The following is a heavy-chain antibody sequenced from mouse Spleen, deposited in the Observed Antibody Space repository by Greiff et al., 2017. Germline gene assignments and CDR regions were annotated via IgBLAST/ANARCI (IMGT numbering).Heavy chain of an antibody. V-gene: IGHV1-74*01. CDR3: AMVTTVVATDFDY. J-gene: IGHJ2*01. D-gene: IGHD1-1*01. Sequence: VQLQQSGAELVKPGASVKVSCKASGYTFTSYWMHWVKQRPGQGLEWIGRIHPSDSDTNYNQKFKGKATLTVDKSSSTAYMQLSSLTSEDSAVYYCAMVTTVVATDFDYWGQGTTLTVSS. CDR2: IHPSDSDT. CDR1: GYTFTSYW.